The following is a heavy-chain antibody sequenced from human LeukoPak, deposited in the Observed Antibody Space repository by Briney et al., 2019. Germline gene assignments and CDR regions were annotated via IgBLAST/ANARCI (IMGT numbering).Heavy chain of an antibody. CDR1: GGSFSGYY. V-gene: IGHV4-34*01. CDR3: ARGGFTTFRYYYDSSGGNFDY. D-gene: IGHD3-22*01. Sequence: KPSETLSLTCAVYGGSFSGYYWSWIRQPPGKGLEWIGEINHSGSTNYNPSLMSRVTISVDTSKNQFSLKLSSVTAADTAVYYCARGGFTTFRYYYDSSGGNFDYWGQGTLVTVSS. J-gene: IGHJ4*02. CDR2: INHSGST.